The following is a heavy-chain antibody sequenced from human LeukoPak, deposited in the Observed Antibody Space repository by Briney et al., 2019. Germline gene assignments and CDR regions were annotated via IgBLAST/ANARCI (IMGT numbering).Heavy chain of an antibody. CDR3: ATNHYYGSGTTPFDN. J-gene: IGHJ4*02. Sequence: PGGSLRLSCTASGLAFSDYYMSWIRQAPGKGLEWVAYISYTGSTTYHADSMKGRITISRDNAKKSIYLQMNSLRVEDTAVYYCATNHYYGSGTTPFDNWGQGTLVTVS. CDR1: GLAFSDYY. D-gene: IGHD3-10*01. V-gene: IGHV3-11*01. CDR2: ISYTGSTT.